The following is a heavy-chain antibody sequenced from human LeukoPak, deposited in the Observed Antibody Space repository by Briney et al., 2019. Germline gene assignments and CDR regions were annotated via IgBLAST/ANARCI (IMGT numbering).Heavy chain of an antibody. CDR1: GFTFSSYA. D-gene: IGHD6-19*01. J-gene: IGHJ4*02. CDR2: ISGSGGST. Sequence: GGSLRLSCAASGFTFSSYAMSWVRQAPGKGLEWVSAISGSGGSTYYADSVKGRFTISGDNSKNTLYLQMNSLRAEDTAVYYCAKDGSSGWYPYFDYWGQGTLVTVSS. V-gene: IGHV3-23*01. CDR3: AKDGSSGWYPYFDY.